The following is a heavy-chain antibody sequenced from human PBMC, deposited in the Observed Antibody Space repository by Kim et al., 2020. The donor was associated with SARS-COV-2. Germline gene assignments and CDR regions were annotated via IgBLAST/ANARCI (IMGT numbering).Heavy chain of an antibody. D-gene: IGHD6-13*01. CDR1: GGSISSYY. CDR3: ARLSGDSSSWYFDGWFDP. Sequence: SETLSLTCTVSGGSISSYYWSWIRQPPGKGLEWIGYIYYSGSTNYNPSLKSRVTISVDTSKNQFSLKLSSVTAADTAVYYCARLSGDSSSWYFDGWFDPWGQGTLVTVSS. V-gene: IGHV4-59*08. CDR2: IYYSGST. J-gene: IGHJ5*02.